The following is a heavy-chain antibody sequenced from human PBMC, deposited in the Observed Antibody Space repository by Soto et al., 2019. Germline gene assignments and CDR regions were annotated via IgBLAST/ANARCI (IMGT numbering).Heavy chain of an antibody. Sequence: QVDLEQSGAEVKKPGASVNVSCKASGYNFTTYGISWVRQAPGQGLEWMGWITAYSGNTEYSQKFQGRVTMTTDTSANTAYMELRSLRSDDTAVYYCARHQRHLGKMIVVLTPMEYWGQGTEVSVSS. J-gene: IGHJ4*02. CDR3: ARHQRHLGKMIVVLTPMEY. D-gene: IGHD3-22*01. CDR2: ITAYSGNT. CDR1: GYNFTTYG. V-gene: IGHV1-18*01.